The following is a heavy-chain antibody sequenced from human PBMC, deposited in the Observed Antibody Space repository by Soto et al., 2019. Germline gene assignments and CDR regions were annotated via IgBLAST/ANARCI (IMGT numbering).Heavy chain of an antibody. J-gene: IGHJ4*02. V-gene: IGHV3-23*01. CDR1: GFTFNTYA. CDR2: ITGSGGTT. Sequence: XXSLRLSCAASGFTFNTYAMRWVRQAPGKGLEWVSAITGSGGTTYYADSVKGRFTISRDNSKNTLYLQMNSLRAEDTAVYYCAKDPRGYSIGWPFDHWGQGTLVTVSS. CDR3: AKDPRGYSIGWPFDH. D-gene: IGHD6-19*01.